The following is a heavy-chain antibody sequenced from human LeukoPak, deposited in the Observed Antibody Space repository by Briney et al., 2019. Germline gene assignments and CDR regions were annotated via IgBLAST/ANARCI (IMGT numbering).Heavy chain of an antibody. CDR1: GFTFSSYG. J-gene: IGHJ4*02. CDR2: ISYDGSNK. D-gene: IGHD3-10*01. Sequence: GRSLRLSCAVSGFTFSSYGMHWVRQAPGKGLEWVAVISYDGSNKYYADSVKGRFTISRDNSKNTLYLQMNSLRAEDTAVYYCAKVRHGSGSYYNGWGQGTLVTVSS. V-gene: IGHV3-30*18. CDR3: AKVRHGSGSYYNG.